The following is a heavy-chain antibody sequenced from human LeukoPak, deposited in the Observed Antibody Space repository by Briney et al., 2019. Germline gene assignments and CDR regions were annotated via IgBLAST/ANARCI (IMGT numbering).Heavy chain of an antibody. CDR1: GFTFSSYA. V-gene: IGHV3-30*04. Sequence: GGSLRLSCAASGFTFSSYAMHWVRQAPGKGLEWVAVIPYDGSNKYYADSVKGRFTISRDNSKNTLYLQMSSLRAEDTAVYYCARGPLYYSDSRGDPGDHWGQGTLVTVSS. D-gene: IGHD3-22*01. J-gene: IGHJ4*02. CDR2: IPYDGSNK. CDR3: ARGPLYYSDSRGDPGDH.